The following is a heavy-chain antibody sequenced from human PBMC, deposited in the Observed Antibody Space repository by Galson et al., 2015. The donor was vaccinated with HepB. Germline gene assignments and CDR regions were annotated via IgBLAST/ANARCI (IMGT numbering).Heavy chain of an antibody. CDR2: IIPIFGAA. V-gene: IGHV1-69*13. J-gene: IGHJ6*02. D-gene: IGHD2-2*01. CDR1: GGTFSSYA. Sequence: SVKVSCKASGGTFSSYAISWVRQAPGQGLEWMGGIIPIFGAANYAQKFQGRVTITADESTSTAYMELSSLRSEDTAVYYCAENEGYCSSTSCPVGPYYGMDVWGQGTTVTVSS. CDR3: AENEGYCSSTSCPVGPYYGMDV.